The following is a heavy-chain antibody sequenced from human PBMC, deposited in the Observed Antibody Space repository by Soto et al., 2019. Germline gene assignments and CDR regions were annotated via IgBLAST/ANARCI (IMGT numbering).Heavy chain of an antibody. CDR1: GGSFSCYY. J-gene: IGHJ4*02. V-gene: IGHV4-34*01. D-gene: IGHD3-3*01. CDR3: VASYYDFWSGYWYFDY. Sequence: SETLSLTCPVYGGSFSCYYWSWIRQPPGKGLEWIGEINRSGSTNYNPSLKSRVTISVDTSKNQFSLKLSSVTAADTAVYYCVASYYDFWSGYWYFDYWGQGTLVTVSS. CDR2: INRSGST.